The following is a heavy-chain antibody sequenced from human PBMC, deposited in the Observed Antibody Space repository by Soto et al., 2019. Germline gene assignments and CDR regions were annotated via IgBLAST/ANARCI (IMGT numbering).Heavy chain of an antibody. CDR3: AKGAVAGTPTSYYYYGMDV. Sequence: QVQLLQSGAEVKKPGSSVRVSCDASGGSFRTYSISWVRQAPGQGLEWMGEIIPIFGTVNYAQKFQGRVTITADEPTTTVYMDLRSLRSEDTAVYYCAKGAVAGTPTSYYYYGMDVWGQGTTVTVSS. CDR2: IIPIFGTV. D-gene: IGHD6-19*01. V-gene: IGHV1-69*12. CDR1: GGSFRTYS. J-gene: IGHJ6*02.